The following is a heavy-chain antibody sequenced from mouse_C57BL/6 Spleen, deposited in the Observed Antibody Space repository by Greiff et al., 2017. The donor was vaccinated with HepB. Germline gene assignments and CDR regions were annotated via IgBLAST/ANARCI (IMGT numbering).Heavy chain of an antibody. J-gene: IGHJ2*01. V-gene: IGHV5-9-1*02. CDR1: GFTFSSYA. CDR3: TRGGSSYYFDY. Sequence: EVQRVESGEGLVKPGGSLKLSCAASGFTFSSYAMSWVRQTPEKRLEWVAYISSGGDYTYYADTVKGRFTISRDNARNTPYLQMSSLKSEDTAMYYCTRGGSSYYFDYWGQGTTLTVSS. D-gene: IGHD1-1*01. CDR2: ISSGGDYT.